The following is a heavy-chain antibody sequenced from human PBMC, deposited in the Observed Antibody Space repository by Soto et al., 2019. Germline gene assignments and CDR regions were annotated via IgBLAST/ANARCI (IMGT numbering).Heavy chain of an antibody. CDR3: ARRSYYDSTVYSDFDY. CDR2: IYPGDSDT. D-gene: IGHD3-22*01. J-gene: IGHJ4*02. CDR1: GYNFGAYW. V-gene: IGHV5-51*01. Sequence: GESLKISCKGSGYNFGAYWIAWVRLIPGKGLELMGIIYPGDSDTRYSPSFQGQVTISADKSTSAAYLHWSSLKASDTAMYFCARRSYYDSTVYSDFDYWGLGTPVTFSS.